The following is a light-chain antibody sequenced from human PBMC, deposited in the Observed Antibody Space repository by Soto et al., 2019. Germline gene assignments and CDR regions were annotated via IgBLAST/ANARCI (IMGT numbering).Light chain of an antibody. CDR2: AAS. CDR3: QQANSFPFT. CDR1: HGISSL. Sequence: DIQMTQSPSSMSASVGDRVTITCRASHGISSLLAWYQQRPGKAPKLLIYAASSLQSGVPSRFSGSGSGTDFTLTITSLQPEDFATYYCQQANSFPFTFGQGTRLEIK. V-gene: IGKV1D-12*01. J-gene: IGKJ5*01.